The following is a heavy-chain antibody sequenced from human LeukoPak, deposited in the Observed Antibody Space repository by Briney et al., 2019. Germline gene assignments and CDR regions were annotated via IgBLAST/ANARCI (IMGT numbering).Heavy chain of an antibody. CDR1: GYTFTGYY. D-gene: IGHD2-2*01. CDR3: AREDCSSTSCYWFDY. CDR2: INPNSGGT. J-gene: IGHJ4*02. Sequence: GASVKVSCKASGYTFTGYYMHRVRQAPGQGLEWMGWINPNSGGTNYAQKFQGRVTMTRDTSISTAYMELSRLRSDDTAVYYCAREDCSSTSCYWFDYWGQGTLVTVSS. V-gene: IGHV1-2*02.